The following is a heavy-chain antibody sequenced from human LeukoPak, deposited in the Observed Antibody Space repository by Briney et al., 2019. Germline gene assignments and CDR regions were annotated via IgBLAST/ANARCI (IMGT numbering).Heavy chain of an antibody. Sequence: ETLSLTCAVYGGSFSGYYWSWVRQAPGKGLEWVSVIYSGGSTYYADSVKGRFTISRDNSKNTLYLQMNSLRAEDTAVYYCASLNQHWGQGTLVTVSS. CDR2: IYSGGST. CDR1: GGSFSGYY. CDR3: ASLNQH. J-gene: IGHJ1*01. V-gene: IGHV3-66*01.